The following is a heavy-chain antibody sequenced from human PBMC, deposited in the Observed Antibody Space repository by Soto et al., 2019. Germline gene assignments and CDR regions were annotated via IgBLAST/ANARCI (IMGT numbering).Heavy chain of an antibody. V-gene: IGHV1-8*01. CDR3: EVTTGY. D-gene: IGHD2-21*02. J-gene: IGHJ4*02. CDR2: VSPENSNA. Sequence: QVQVVQSRAEVKKPGASVKVSCKTSGYTFTDYDINWVRQAPGQVLEYMGWVSPENSNAGYAQQFRGRVSMTTNTIMSTAYLELTDLRYEDTAVYYCEVTTGYWGQGTMVTVSS. CDR1: GYTFTDYD.